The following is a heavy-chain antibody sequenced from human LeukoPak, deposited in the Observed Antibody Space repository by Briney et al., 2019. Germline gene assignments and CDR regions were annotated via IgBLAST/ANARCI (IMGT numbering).Heavy chain of an antibody. V-gene: IGHV4-61*01. Sequence: PSETLSLTCTVSGGSVSSGSYYWSWIRQPPGKGLEWIGYIYYSGSTNYNPSLKSRVTISVDTSKNQFSLKLSSVTAADTAVYYCARGPYYYGSTDIWRQGTMVTVSS. D-gene: IGHD3-10*01. CDR1: GGSVSSGSYY. CDR3: ARGPYYYGSTDI. J-gene: IGHJ3*02. CDR2: IYYSGST.